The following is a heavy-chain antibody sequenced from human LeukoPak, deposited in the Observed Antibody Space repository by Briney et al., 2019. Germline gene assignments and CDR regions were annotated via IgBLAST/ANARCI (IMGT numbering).Heavy chain of an antibody. D-gene: IGHD6-19*01. J-gene: IGHJ6*02. CDR2: MNPNSGNT. V-gene: IGHV1-8*01. CDR3: ARVKSKFRGRAVAGTGYYGMDV. Sequence: GASVKVSCKASGYTFTSYDINWVRQATGQGLEWMAWMNPNSGNTGYAQKFQGRVTMTRNTSISTAYMELSSLRSEDTAVYYCARVKSKFRGRAVAGTGYYGMDVWGQGTTVTVSS. CDR1: GYTFTSYD.